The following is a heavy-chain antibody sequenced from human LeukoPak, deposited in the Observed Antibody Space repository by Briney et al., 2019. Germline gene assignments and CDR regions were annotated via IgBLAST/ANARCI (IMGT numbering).Heavy chain of an antibody. CDR2: ISSSSSYI. CDR3: ARDSYSSGCPDY. J-gene: IGHJ4*02. V-gene: IGHV3-21*01. D-gene: IGHD6-19*01. CDR1: GFTFSSYS. Sequence: GGSLRLSCAASGFTFSSYSMNWVRQAPGKGLEWVSSISSSSSYIYYADSVKGRFTISRDNAKNSLYLQVNSRRAEDTAVYYCARDSYSSGCPDYWGQGTLVTVSS.